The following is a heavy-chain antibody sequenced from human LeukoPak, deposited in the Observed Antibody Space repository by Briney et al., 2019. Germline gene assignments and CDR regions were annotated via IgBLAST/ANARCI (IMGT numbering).Heavy chain of an antibody. CDR3: ARKVAGSGNWFDP. CDR2: IYHSGTT. V-gene: IGHV4-4*02. Sequence: SETLSLTCAVSGVSISSSNWWSWVRQPPGKGLEWIGEIYHSGTTNYNPSLKSRVTISVDKSKNQFSLKLSSVTAADTAVYYCARKVAGSGNWFDPWGQGTLVTVSS. D-gene: IGHD6-19*01. CDR1: GVSISSSNW. J-gene: IGHJ5*02.